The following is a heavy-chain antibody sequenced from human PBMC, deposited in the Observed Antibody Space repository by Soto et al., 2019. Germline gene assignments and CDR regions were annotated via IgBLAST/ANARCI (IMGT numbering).Heavy chain of an antibody. Sequence: QVQLVESGGDVVQPGRSLRLSCAASGFTFSSYGMHWVRQSPGKGLEWVALISYDGSNKDYADSVKGRFTISQDNSKNTLYLQMNSLRAEDTAVYYCAKDWAVAGPSTYDYWGQGTLVTVSS. V-gene: IGHV3-30*18. CDR2: ISYDGSNK. D-gene: IGHD6-19*01. CDR3: AKDWAVAGPSTYDY. CDR1: GFTFSSYG. J-gene: IGHJ4*02.